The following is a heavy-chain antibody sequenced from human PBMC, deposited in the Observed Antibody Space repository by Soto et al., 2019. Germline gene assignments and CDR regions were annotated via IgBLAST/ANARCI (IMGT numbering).Heavy chain of an antibody. CDR3: ARTSAAGKYYYGMDV. Sequence: GESLKISWNGSGYSFTSYWIGWVRQMPGKGLEWMGIIYPGDSDTRYSPSFQGQVTISADKAISTAYLQWSSLKASDTAMYYCARTSAAGKYYYGMDVWGKGTTVTVSS. D-gene: IGHD6-13*01. CDR1: GYSFTSYW. CDR2: IYPGDSDT. J-gene: IGHJ6*04. V-gene: IGHV5-51*01.